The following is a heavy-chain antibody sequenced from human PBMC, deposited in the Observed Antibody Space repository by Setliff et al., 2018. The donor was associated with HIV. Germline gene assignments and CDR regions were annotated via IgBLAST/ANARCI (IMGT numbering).Heavy chain of an antibody. Sequence: GGSLRLSCEASGFTFSDYYMSWIRQAPGKGLEWVSYITGSSSYTNYADSVKGRFTISRDNAKNSLYLQMNSLRAEDTAVYYCARVMIGYSGYDAFDYWGQGTLVTVSS. CDR2: ITGSSSYT. CDR3: ARVMIGYSGYDAFDY. D-gene: IGHD5-12*01. CDR1: GFTFSDYY. V-gene: IGHV3-11*05. J-gene: IGHJ4*02.